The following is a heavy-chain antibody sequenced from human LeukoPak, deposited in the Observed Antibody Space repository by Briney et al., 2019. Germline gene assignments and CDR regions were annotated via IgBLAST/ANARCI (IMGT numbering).Heavy chain of an antibody. CDR2: ISAYNGNT. CDR1: RYTFTSYG. Sequence: ASMKVSCKASRYTFTSYGISWVRQAPGQGLEWMGWISAYNGNTNYAQKLQGRVTMTTDTSTSTAYMELRSLRSDDTAVYYCARDKAVTTELTQYFHHWGQGTLVTVSS. D-gene: IGHD4-11*01. V-gene: IGHV1-18*01. CDR3: ARDKAVTTELTQYFHH. J-gene: IGHJ1*01.